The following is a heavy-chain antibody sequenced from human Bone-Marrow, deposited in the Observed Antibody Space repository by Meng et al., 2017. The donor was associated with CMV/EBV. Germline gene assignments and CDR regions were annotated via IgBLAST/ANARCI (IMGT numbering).Heavy chain of an antibody. Sequence: GESLKISCAASGFTVSSNEMSWVRQAPGKGLEWVSSISGGSTYYADSRKGRFTISRDNSKNTLHLQMNSLRAEDTAVYYCAKDEGSYYFDYWGQGTLVTVSS. V-gene: IGHV3-38-3*01. D-gene: IGHD1-26*01. J-gene: IGHJ4*02. CDR2: ISGGST. CDR1: GFTVSSNE. CDR3: AKDEGSYYFDY.